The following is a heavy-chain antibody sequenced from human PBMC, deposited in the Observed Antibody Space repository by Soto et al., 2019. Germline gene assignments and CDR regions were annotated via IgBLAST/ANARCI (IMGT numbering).Heavy chain of an antibody. CDR2: ISSSGYFM. D-gene: IGHD6-6*01. CDR3: ARGEYSSSSVLDY. V-gene: IGHV3-21*01. J-gene: IGHJ4*02. CDR1: GFNFSDYG. Sequence: EVQLVESGGGLVKPGGSLRLSCAASGFNFSDYGMNWVRQAPGKGLEWVSSISSSGYFMHYADSVRGRFIISKDSTKNSLYLQMNNLRAEDTAVYYCARGEYSSSSVLDYWGQGTLVTVSS.